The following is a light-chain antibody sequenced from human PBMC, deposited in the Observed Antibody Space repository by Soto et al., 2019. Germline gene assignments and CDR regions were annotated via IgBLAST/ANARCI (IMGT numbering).Light chain of an antibody. J-gene: IGKJ2*01. CDR3: QQYNNWPYT. V-gene: IGKV3-15*01. Sequence: IVMTQSPATLSVSPGERATLSCRASQSVSSNLAWYQQKLGQAPRRLIYGASTRATGIPARFSGSGSGTEFTLTISSLQSEDFAVYYCQQYNNWPYTFAQGTKLEIK. CDR2: GAS. CDR1: QSVSSN.